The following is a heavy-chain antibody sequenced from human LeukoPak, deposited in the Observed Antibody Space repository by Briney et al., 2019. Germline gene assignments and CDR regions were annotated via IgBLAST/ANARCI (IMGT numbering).Heavy chain of an antibody. D-gene: IGHD4-17*01. V-gene: IGHV3-23*01. CDR2: ISGSGGST. Sequence: GGTLRLSCAASGFTFSSYGMSWFRQAPGKGLEWVSAISGSGGSTYYADSVKGRFTISRDNSKNTLYLQMNSLRAEDTAVYYCAKGPDYGLFDYWGQGTLVTVSS. CDR1: GFTFSSYG. J-gene: IGHJ4*02. CDR3: AKGPDYGLFDY.